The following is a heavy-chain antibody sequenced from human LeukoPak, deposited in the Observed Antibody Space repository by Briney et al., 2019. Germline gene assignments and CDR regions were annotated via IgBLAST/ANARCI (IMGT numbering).Heavy chain of an antibody. CDR1: GYTFTSYA. Sequence: SVKVSCKASGYTFTSYAISWVRQAPGQGLEWMGGIIPIFGTANYAQKFQGRVTITTDESTSTAYMELSSLRSEDTAVYYCARGVEMATTDYYYYYMDVWGKGTTVTVSS. CDR2: IIPIFGTA. CDR3: ARGVEMATTDYYYYYMDV. J-gene: IGHJ6*03. V-gene: IGHV1-69*05. D-gene: IGHD5-24*01.